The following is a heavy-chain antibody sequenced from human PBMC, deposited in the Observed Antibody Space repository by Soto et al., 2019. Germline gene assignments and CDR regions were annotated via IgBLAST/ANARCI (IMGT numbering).Heavy chain of an antibody. D-gene: IGHD3-3*01. CDR1: GFTFSSYS. CDR2: ISSSSSTI. Sequence: PGGSLRLSCAASGFTFSSYSMNWVRQAPGKGLEWVSYISSSSSTIYYADSVKGRFTISRDNAKNSLYLQMNSLRAEDTAVYYCARDPPAYYDFHPWCYYYMDVWGKGTTVTVSS. J-gene: IGHJ6*03. V-gene: IGHV3-48*01. CDR3: ARDPPAYYDFHPWCYYYMDV.